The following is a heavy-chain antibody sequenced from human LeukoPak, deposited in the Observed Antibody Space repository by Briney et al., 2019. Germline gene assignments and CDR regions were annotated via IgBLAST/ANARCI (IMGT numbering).Heavy chain of an antibody. CDR3: ARDGEGGAAAGY. V-gene: IGHV3-48*01. Sequence: GGSLRLSCAASGFIFSDYNMNWVRQAPGKGLEWVSFISENSDHTFYPDTVKGRFTVSRDNARNSLYLQMNSPRGEDTAIYYCARDGEGGAAAGYWGQGTLVTVSS. CDR1: GFIFSDYN. D-gene: IGHD6-13*01. CDR2: ISENSDHT. J-gene: IGHJ4*02.